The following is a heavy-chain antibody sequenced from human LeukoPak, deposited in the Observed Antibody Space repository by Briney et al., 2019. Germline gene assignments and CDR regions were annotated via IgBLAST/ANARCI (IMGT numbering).Heavy chain of an antibody. D-gene: IGHD2/OR15-2a*01. CDR1: GFTFSNNW. Sequence: PGGSLRLSCAASGFTFSNNWMHWVRQAPGKGLVWVSYINSDGSTTNYADSVKGRITISRDNARNTLYLQMNRLRVEDTAVYYCARTEYCNTTTCKYASIWGQGTMVTVSS. V-gene: IGHV3-74*01. CDR2: INSDGSTT. J-gene: IGHJ3*02. CDR3: ARTEYCNTTTCKYASI.